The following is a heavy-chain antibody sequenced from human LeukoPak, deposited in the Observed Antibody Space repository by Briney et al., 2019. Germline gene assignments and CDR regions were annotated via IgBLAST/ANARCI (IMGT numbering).Heavy chain of an antibody. CDR2: INAGNGNT. J-gene: IGHJ5*02. CDR3: ARDQDFRYYGSGSPIPWFDP. D-gene: IGHD3-10*01. Sequence: ASVKVSCKASGYTFTSYAMHWVRQAPGQRLEWMGWINAGNGNTKYSQKFQGRVTITRDTSASTAYMELSSLRSEDTAVYYCARDQDFRYYGSGSPIPWFDPWGQGTLVTVSS. CDR1: GYTFTSYA. V-gene: IGHV1-3*01.